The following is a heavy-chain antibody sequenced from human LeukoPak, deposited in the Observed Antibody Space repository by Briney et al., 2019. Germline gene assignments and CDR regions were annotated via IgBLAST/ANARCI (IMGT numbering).Heavy chain of an antibody. CDR3: AKDRWGRYDSSGYYYEGYFDL. CDR2: TSGSGGST. J-gene: IGHJ2*01. V-gene: IGHV3-23*01. D-gene: IGHD3-22*01. Sequence: GGSLRLSCAASGFTFSSYAMSWVRQAPGKGLEWVSATSGSGGSTYYADSVKGRFTISRDNAKNSLYLQMNSLRAEDTAVYYCAKDRWGRYDSSGYYYEGYFDLWGRGTLVTVSS. CDR1: GFTFSSYA.